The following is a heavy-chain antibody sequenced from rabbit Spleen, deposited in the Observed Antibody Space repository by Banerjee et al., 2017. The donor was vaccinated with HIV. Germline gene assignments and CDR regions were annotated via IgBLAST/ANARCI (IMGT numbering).Heavy chain of an antibody. Sequence: QEQLVESGGGLVKPEGSLTLTCTASGLDLSNNYMCWVRQAPGKGLEWIACIAISTGRTYYASWAKGPFTISKTSSTTGTLQMTSLTAAHTATYFCARSPYGGSGYSYTYFTLWGPGTLVTVS. CDR1: GLDLSNNY. D-gene: IGHD8-1*01. V-gene: IGHV1S45*01. J-gene: IGHJ4*01. CDR2: IAISTGRT. CDR3: ARSPYGGSGYSYTYFTL.